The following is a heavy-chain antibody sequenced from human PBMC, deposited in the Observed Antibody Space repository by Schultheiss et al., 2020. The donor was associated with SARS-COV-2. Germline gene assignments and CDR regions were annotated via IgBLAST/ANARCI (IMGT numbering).Heavy chain of an antibody. CDR2: IKSKTDGGTT. CDR1: GFTFSSYA. J-gene: IGHJ4*02. V-gene: IGHV3-15*01. D-gene: IGHD6-6*01. Sequence: GGSLRLSCAASGFTFSSYAMSWVRQAPGKGLEWVGRIKSKTDGGTTDYAAPVKGRFTISRDDSKNTLYLQMNSLKTEDTAVYYCARVWDSSSSLHYFDYWGQGTLVTVSS. CDR3: ARVWDSSSSLHYFDY.